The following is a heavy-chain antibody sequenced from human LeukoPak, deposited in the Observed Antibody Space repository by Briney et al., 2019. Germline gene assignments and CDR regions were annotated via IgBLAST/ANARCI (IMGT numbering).Heavy chain of an antibody. CDR3: AKVFGEAAAAYDAFDI. J-gene: IGHJ3*02. Sequence: GGSLRLSCAASGFTVSSNYMSWVRQAPGKGLEWVSVIYSGGSTYYADSVKGRFTISRDNSKNTLYLQMNSLRAEDTAVYYCAKVFGEAAAAYDAFDIWGQGTMVTVS. V-gene: IGHV3-53*01. D-gene: IGHD6-13*01. CDR1: GFTVSSNY. CDR2: IYSGGST.